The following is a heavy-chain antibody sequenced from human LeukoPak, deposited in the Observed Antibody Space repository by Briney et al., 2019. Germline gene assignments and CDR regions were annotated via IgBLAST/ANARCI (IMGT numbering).Heavy chain of an antibody. D-gene: IGHD3/OR15-3a*01. CDR2: ISYDGSNK. CDR3: ARDLDSLYYFDY. V-gene: IGHV3-30-3*01. CDR1: GFTFSSYA. J-gene: IGHJ4*02. Sequence: PGRPLRLSCAASGFTFSSYAMHWVRQAPGKGLEWVAVISYDGSNKYYADSVKGRFTISRDNSKNTLYLQMNSLRAEDTAVYYCARDLDSLYYFDYWGQGTLVTVSS.